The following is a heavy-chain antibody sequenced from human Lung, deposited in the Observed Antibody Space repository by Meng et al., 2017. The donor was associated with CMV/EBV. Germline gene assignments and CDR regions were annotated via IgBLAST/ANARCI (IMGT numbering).Heavy chain of an antibody. J-gene: IGHJ5*01. V-gene: IGHV4-59*12. CDR2: ISYDGTT. Sequence: SETLSLTCAVPGGVINVYYWSWIRQPPGKGLEWVGSISYDGTTSYNPSLNSRVTISLDTSKSQFSLKLTSVTAADTALYYCAGLLPSGKYVHHWFDPWGQGXLVTVSS. CDR1: GGVINVYY. CDR3: AGLLPSGKYVHHWFDP. D-gene: IGHD3-10*02.